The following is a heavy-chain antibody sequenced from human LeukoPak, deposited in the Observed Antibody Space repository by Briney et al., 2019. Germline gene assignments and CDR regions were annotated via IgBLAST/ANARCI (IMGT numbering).Heavy chain of an antibody. CDR3: ARGGSSYNDEHEEFDY. CDR2: INPSGGST. V-gene: IGHV1-46*01. J-gene: IGHJ4*02. D-gene: IGHD3-22*01. Sequence: GASVKVSCKASGYTFTSYYMHWVRQAPGQGLEWMGIINPSGGSTSYAQKFQGRVTMTRDTPTSTVYMELSSLRSEDTAVYYCARGGSSYNDEHEEFDYWGQGTVVTVSS. CDR1: GYTFTSYY.